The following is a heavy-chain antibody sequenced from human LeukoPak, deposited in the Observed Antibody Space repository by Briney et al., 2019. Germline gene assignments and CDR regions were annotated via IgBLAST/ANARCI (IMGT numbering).Heavy chain of an antibody. Sequence: SETLSLTCTVSGYSISSGYYWGWIRPPPGKGLEWIGSIYHSGSTYYNPSLKSRVTISVDTSKNQFSLKLSSVTAADTAVYYCASLTMQDWYFDLWGRGTLVTISS. CDR3: ASLTMQDWYFDL. CDR2: IYHSGST. V-gene: IGHV4-38-2*02. CDR1: GYSISSGYY. D-gene: IGHD3-10*01. J-gene: IGHJ2*01.